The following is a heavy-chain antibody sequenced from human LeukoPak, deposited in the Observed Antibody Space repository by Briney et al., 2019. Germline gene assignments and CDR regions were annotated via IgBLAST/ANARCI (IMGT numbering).Heavy chain of an antibody. CDR1: GFTFSSYS. Sequence: GGSLRLSCAASGFTFSSYSMNWVRQAPGKGLEWVSYISSSSSTIYYADPVKGRFTISRDNAKNSLYLQMNSLRAEDTAVYYCARDGEEYSSSWYPGFDYWGQGTLVTVSS. CDR3: ARDGEEYSSSWYPGFDY. D-gene: IGHD6-13*01. CDR2: ISSSSSTI. J-gene: IGHJ4*02. V-gene: IGHV3-48*01.